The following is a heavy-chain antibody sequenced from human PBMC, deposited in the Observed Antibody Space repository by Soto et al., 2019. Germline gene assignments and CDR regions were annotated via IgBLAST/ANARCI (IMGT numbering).Heavy chain of an antibody. V-gene: IGHV4-39*01. CDR3: ARLTTVTDYYYYGMDV. D-gene: IGHD4-4*01. J-gene: IGHJ6*02. Sequence: SETLSHTXTVSGGSISSSSYYWGWIRQPPGKGLEWIGSIYYSGSTYYNPSLKSRVTISVDTSKNQFSLKLSSVTAADTAVYYCARLTTVTDYYYYGMDVWGQGTTVTVSS. CDR2: IYYSGST. CDR1: GGSISSSSYY.